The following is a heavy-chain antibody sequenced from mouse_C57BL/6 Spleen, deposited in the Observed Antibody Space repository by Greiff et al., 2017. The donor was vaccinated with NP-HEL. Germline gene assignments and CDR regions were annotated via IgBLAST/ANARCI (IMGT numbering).Heavy chain of an antibody. J-gene: IGHJ3*01. CDR1: GFSLTSYG. D-gene: IGHD1-1*01. V-gene: IGHV2-6-1*01. CDR2: IWSDGST. Sequence: VQLKESGPGLVAPSQSLSITCTVSGFSLTSYGVHWVRQPPGKGLEWLVVIWSDGSTTYNSALKSRLSISKDNSKSQVFLKMNSLQTDDTAMYYCARQYYYGSSYVGWFAYWGQGTLVTVSA. CDR3: ARQYYYGSSYVGWFAY.